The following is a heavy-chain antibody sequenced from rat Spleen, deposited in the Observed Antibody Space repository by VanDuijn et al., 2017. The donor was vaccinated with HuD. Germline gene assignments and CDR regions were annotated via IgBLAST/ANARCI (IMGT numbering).Heavy chain of an antibody. Sequence: EVQLVESGGGLVQPGRSLKLSCAASGFTFSSFPMAWVRQAPKKGLEWVAYISSGGGGIYYPDSVQGRFTISRHNAKSTTYLHMNSLRSEDTATYYCARRHYGYTDYFDYWGQGVMVTVSS. CDR1: GFTFSSFP. J-gene: IGHJ2*01. D-gene: IGHD1-9*01. CDR2: ISSGGGGI. V-gene: IGHV5-46*01. CDR3: ARRHYGYTDYFDY.